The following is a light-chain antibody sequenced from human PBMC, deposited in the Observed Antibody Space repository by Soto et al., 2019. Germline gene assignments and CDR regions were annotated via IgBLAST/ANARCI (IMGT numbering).Light chain of an antibody. CDR1: QSIDSS. J-gene: IGKJ2*01. CDR3: QQYNSYGT. Sequence: DIQITQSPSTLSASVGDRVTITCRASQSIDSSLAWYQQKPRKGPKLLIYDASTLESGVPSRFSGSGLGTEFALTISSLQPDDFATFYCQQYNSYGTFGQGTKLEI. CDR2: DAS. V-gene: IGKV1-5*01.